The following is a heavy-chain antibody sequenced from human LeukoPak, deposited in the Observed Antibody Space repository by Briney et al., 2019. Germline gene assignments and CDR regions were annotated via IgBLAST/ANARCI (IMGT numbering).Heavy chain of an antibody. J-gene: IGHJ5*02. CDR1: GYSFTSYW. CDR2: IDPSDSYT. D-gene: IGHD1-26*01. CDR3: YAGSGGYYDSSWFDP. V-gene: IGHV5-10-1*01. Sequence: GESLRISCKGSGYSFTSYWISWVRQMPGKGLEWMGRIDPSDSYTNYSPSFQGHVTISADKSISTAYLQWSSLKASDTAMYYCYAGSGGYYDSSWFDPWGQGTLVTVSS.